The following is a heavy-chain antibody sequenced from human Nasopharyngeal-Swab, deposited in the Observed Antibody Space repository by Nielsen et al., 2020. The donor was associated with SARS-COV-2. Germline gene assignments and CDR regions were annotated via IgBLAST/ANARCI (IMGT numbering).Heavy chain of an antibody. CDR3: ARHLGWEGATRIDY. Sequence: KVSCKGFGYTFTRYWIGWVRQMPGKGLEWMGIIYPGDSDTRYSPSFQGQVTISADKSISTAYLQWSSLKASDTAMYYCARHLGWEGATRIDYWGQGTLVTVSS. J-gene: IGHJ4*02. CDR2: IYPGDSDT. CDR1: GYTFTRYW. D-gene: IGHD1-26*01. V-gene: IGHV5-51*01.